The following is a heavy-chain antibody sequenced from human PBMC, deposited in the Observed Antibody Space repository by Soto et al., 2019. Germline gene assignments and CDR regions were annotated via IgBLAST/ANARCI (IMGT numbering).Heavy chain of an antibody. D-gene: IGHD5-18*01. V-gene: IGHV4-34*01. CDR2: INHSGST. CDR3: ARRHPAKVNYYYYGMDV. Sequence: SETLSPTCAVYGGSFSGYYWSWIRQPPGKGLEWIGEINHSGSTNYNPSLKSRVTISVDTSKNQFSLKLSSVTAADTAVYYCARRHPAKVNYYYYGMDVWGQGTTVTVSS. J-gene: IGHJ6*01. CDR1: GGSFSGYY.